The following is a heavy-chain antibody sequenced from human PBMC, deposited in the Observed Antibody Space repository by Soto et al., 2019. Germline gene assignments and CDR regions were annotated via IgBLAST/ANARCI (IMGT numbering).Heavy chain of an antibody. CDR1: GGSFSGYY. Sequence: PXGTLSLTCAVYGGSFSGYYWSWIRQPPGKGLEWIGEINHSGSTNYNPSLKSRVTISVDTSKNQFSLKLSSVTAADTAVYYCARGPDIVVVQAAIPRWFDPWGQGTLVTVSS. CDR2: INHSGST. J-gene: IGHJ5*02. V-gene: IGHV4-34*01. D-gene: IGHD2-2*02. CDR3: ARGPDIVVVQAAIPRWFDP.